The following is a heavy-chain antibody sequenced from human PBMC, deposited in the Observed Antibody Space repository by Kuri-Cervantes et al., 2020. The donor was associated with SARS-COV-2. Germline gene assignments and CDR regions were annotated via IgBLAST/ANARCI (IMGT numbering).Heavy chain of an antibody. CDR2: IRSKAYGETT. D-gene: IGHD3/OR15-3a*01. Sequence: GGSLRLSCTTSAFTFDDYALAWFRQAPGKGLEWVGFIRSKAYGETTEYAASVKGRFSISRDDSESIAYPQMNSLKTEDTAVYYCSRNFWAGYWPFDYWGQGTLVTVSS. CDR1: AFTFDDYA. CDR3: SRNFWAGYWPFDY. J-gene: IGHJ4*02. V-gene: IGHV3-49*03.